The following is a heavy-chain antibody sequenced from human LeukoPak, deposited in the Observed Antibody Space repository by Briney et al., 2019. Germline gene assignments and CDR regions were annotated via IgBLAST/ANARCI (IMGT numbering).Heavy chain of an antibody. CDR3: AREGYDSSNYSTYYFDY. Sequence: PGGSLRLSCAASGFTFEDYGMSWVRQTPEKGLEWVSDINWNGGSTGYADSVKSRFTISRDNAKNSLYLQMNSLRAEDTALYYCAREGYDSSNYSTYYFDYWGQGTLVTVSS. V-gene: IGHV3-20*04. CDR1: GFTFEDYG. D-gene: IGHD3-22*01. CDR2: INWNGGST. J-gene: IGHJ4*02.